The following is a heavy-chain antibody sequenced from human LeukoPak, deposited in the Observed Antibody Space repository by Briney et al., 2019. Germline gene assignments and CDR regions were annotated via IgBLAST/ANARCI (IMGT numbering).Heavy chain of an antibody. CDR1: GFTFSSYA. Sequence: GGSLRLSCAASGFTFSSYAMSWVRQAPGKGLEWVSAISGSGGSTYYADSVKGRFTISRDNSKTTLYLQMNSLRAEDTAVYYCAKGLAPGWFGELKSFDPWGQGTLVTVSS. J-gene: IGHJ5*02. CDR3: AKGLAPGWFGELKSFDP. V-gene: IGHV3-23*01. CDR2: ISGSGGST. D-gene: IGHD3-10*01.